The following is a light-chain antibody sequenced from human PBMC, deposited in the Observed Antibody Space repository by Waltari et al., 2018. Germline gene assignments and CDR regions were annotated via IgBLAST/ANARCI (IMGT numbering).Light chain of an antibody. Sequence: SYELTQPPSVSVSPGPTARTSCSGEALPTRNGHWYQQRPGQAPVLVMYRDMVRLSGIPERFSGSTSGTTVTLTISGVQAEDEADYYCQSADSSGSYVVFGGGTKLTVL. V-gene: IGLV3-25*03. J-gene: IGLJ3*02. CDR2: RDM. CDR1: ALPTRN. CDR3: QSADSSGSYVV.